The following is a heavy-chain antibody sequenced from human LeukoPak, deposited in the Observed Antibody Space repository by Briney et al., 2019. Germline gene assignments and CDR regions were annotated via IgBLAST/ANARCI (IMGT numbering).Heavy chain of an antibody. CDR2: ISGSGGST. CDR3: AKVSSVQLERRRYYYYGMDV. CDR1: GFTFSSYA. J-gene: IGHJ6*02. V-gene: IGHV3-23*01. Sequence: GGSLRLSCAASGFTFSSYAMSWVRQAPGKGLEWVSAISGSGGSTYYADSVKGRFSISRDNSKNTLYLQMNSLRAEDTAVYYCAKVSSVQLERRRYYYYGMDVWGQGTTVTVSS. D-gene: IGHD1-1*01.